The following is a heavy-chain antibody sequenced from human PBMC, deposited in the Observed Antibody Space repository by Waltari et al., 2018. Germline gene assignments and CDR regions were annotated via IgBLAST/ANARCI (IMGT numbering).Heavy chain of an antibody. Sequence: EVQLVESGGGLVQPGRSLRLSCAASGFTFAASAMHWVRQAPGKGLEWVAGISWNSESIGYADSVQGRFTISRDNAKNSMFLQIHSLRPEDTALYYCVKDVLSDCGGDCYSEHWGQGTLLTVSS. D-gene: IGHD2-21*02. J-gene: IGHJ4*02. CDR3: VKDVLSDCGGDCYSEH. CDR1: GFTFAASA. CDR2: ISWNSESI. V-gene: IGHV3-9*01.